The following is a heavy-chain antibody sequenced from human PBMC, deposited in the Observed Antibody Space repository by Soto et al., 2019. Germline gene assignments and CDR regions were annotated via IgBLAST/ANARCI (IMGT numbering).Heavy chain of an antibody. CDR1: GYIFTSYD. V-gene: IGHV1-8*01. J-gene: IGHJ1*01. CDR3: GKDKNPSGELSFIDW. CDR2: MNPNSGNT. D-gene: IGHD3-16*02. Sequence: ASVKVSCKASGYIFTSYDIHWVRQATGQGLEWMGWMNPNSGNTGYAQTFQDRITMTRDTSTGTAYMELSSLRSEDTAVYYCGKDKNPSGELSFIDWWGQGVQVTVSS.